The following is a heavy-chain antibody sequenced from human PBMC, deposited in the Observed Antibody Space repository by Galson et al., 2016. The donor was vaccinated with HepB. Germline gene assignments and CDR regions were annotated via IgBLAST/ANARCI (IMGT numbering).Heavy chain of an antibody. D-gene: IGHD2-2*01. CDR2: NGGTT. J-gene: IGHJ4*02. V-gene: IGHV3-64*02. Sequence: NGGTTYYADSVKGRFTISRDNSENTLYLQMGSLRAEDMAVYYCARDTLSSPWDLDYWGQGTLVTVSS. CDR3: ARDTLSSPWDLDY.